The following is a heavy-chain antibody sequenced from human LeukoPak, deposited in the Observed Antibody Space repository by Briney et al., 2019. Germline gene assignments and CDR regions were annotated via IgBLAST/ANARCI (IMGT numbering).Heavy chain of an antibody. V-gene: IGHV3-23*01. D-gene: IGHD3-3*01. CDR1: GFTFSSYA. Sequence: GGSLRLSCAASGFTFSSYAMSWVRQAPGKGLEWVSAISGSGGSTYYADSVKGRFTISRDNSKNTLYLQMNSLRAEDTAVYYCTKALRITIFGVVIIVDAFDIWGQGTMVTVSS. CDR2: ISGSGGST. CDR3: TKALRITIFGVVIIVDAFDI. J-gene: IGHJ3*02.